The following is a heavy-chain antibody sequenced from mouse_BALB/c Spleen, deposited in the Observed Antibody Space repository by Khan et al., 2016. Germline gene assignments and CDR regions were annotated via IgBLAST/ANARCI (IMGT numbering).Heavy chain of an antibody. CDR1: GYTFTSYY. V-gene: IGHV1-53*01. Sequence: QVQLKESGAELVKPGASVRLSCKASGYTFTSYYLYWVKQRPGQGLEWIGDINPSNGDTNFNEKFKSKATLTVDTSSSTAYIHLNSLTSEDSAVXLYTRPGSGAFAYWGQGTLVTVSA. CDR3: TRPGSGAFAY. CDR2: INPSNGDT. J-gene: IGHJ3*01. D-gene: IGHD4-1*01.